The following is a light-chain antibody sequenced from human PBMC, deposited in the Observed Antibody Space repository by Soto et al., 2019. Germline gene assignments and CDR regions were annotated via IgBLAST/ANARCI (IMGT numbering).Light chain of an antibody. CDR2: DVT. CDR3: CSYASSGTYV. Sequence: QSALTQPASVSGSPGQSIAISCTGTSSDVGGYNSVSWYQQHPGKAPKLMIYDVTHRPSGVSNRFSGSKSGNTASLTISGHQAEDAADYYCCSYASSGTYVFGTGTKVTVL. V-gene: IGLV2-14*01. J-gene: IGLJ1*01. CDR1: SSDVGGYNS.